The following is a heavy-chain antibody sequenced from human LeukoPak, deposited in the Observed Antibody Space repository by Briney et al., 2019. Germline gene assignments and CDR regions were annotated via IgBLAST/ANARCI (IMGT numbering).Heavy chain of an antibody. V-gene: IGHV1-69*13. CDR2: IIPIFGTA. CDR1: GGTFSSYA. Sequence: SVKVSCKASGGTFSSYAISWVRQAPGQGLEWMGGIIPIFGTANYAQKFQGRVTITADESTSTAYMELSSLRSEDTAVYYCASLRTIFLVGYFDYWGQGTLVTVSS. D-gene: IGHD3-3*01. CDR3: ASLRTIFLVGYFDY. J-gene: IGHJ4*02.